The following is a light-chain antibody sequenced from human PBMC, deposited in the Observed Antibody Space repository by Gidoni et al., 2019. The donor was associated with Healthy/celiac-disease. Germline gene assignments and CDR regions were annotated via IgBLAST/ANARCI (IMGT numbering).Light chain of an antibody. Sequence: DVVMSQSPLCLPVTLGQPASISCRSSQSLVYSDGNNPVNWFQQRPGESPRRLLYKVSNRDSGVTDRFSGGGTGKDFILKSSREDAEDGVVYDWMQGKHWPYTFGQGTKLEIK. V-gene: IGKV2-30*01. J-gene: IGKJ2*01. CDR3: MQGKHWPYT. CDR2: KVS. CDR1: QSLVYSDGNNP.